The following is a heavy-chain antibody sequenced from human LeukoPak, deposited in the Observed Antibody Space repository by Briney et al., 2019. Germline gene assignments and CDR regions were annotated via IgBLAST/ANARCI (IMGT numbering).Heavy chain of an antibody. CDR2: ISDSGGST. CDR3: AKDGGSSSWFDYYYYYYMDV. V-gene: IGHV3-23*01. J-gene: IGHJ6*03. CDR1: GFTFSSYA. Sequence: SGGSLSLSCAASGFTFSSYAMSWVRQAPGKGLEWVSAISDSGGSTYYADSVKGRFTISRDNSKNTLYLQMNSLRAEDTAVYYCAKDGGSSSWFDYYYYYYMDVWGKGTTVTVSS. D-gene: IGHD6-13*01.